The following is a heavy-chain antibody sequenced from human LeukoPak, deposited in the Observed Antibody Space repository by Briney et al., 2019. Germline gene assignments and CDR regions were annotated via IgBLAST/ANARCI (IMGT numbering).Heavy chain of an antibody. D-gene: IGHD2-15*01. V-gene: IGHV3-23*01. CDR2: ISGSGGST. Sequence: GGSLRLSCAASGFTFSSYAMSWVRQAPGKGLEWVSAISGSGGSTYYADSVKGRFTTSRDNSKNTLYLQMNSLRAEDTAVYYCAKDLGGYHYYGMDVWGQGTTVTVSS. CDR3: AKDLGGYHYYGMDV. CDR1: GFTFSSYA. J-gene: IGHJ6*02.